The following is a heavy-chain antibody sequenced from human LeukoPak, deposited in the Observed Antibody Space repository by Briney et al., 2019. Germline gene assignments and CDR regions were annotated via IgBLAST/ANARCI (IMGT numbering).Heavy chain of an antibody. Sequence: GGSLRLSCAASGFTFSTYWMTWVRQAPGKGLEWVANINQNGSETYYVDSVKGRFTISRDNAKNSLYLQMNSLRVEDTAVYYCAGKKYYYDTSPYGWFAPWGQGISVTVSS. CDR1: GFTFSTYW. J-gene: IGHJ5*02. CDR2: INQNGSET. D-gene: IGHD3-22*01. V-gene: IGHV3-7*01. CDR3: AGKKYYYDTSPYGWFAP.